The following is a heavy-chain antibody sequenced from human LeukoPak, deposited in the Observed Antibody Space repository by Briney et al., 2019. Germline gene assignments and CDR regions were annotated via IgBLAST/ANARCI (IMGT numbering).Heavy chain of an antibody. V-gene: IGHV3-74*01. CDR3: VKTRGIAVAGPDR. D-gene: IGHD6-19*01. CDR2: INSDGSST. J-gene: IGHJ4*02. Sequence: GGSLRLSCAASGFTFRSYWMHWVRQAPGKGLVWVSRINSDGSSTSYADPVKGRFTISRDNAKNTLYLQMNSLRAEDTAVYYCVKTRGIAVAGPDRWGQGTLVTVSS. CDR1: GFTFRSYW.